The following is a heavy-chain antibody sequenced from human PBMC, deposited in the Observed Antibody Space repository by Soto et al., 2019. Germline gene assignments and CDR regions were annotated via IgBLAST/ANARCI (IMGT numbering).Heavy chain of an antibody. CDR2: IYYSGST. Sequence: SETLSLTCTVSGDSISSSSYYWSWIRQPPGKGLEWIGYIYYSGSTNYNPSLKSRVTISVDTSKNQFSLKLSSVTAADTAVYYCARSQTTVTSYDYWGQGTLVTVSS. V-gene: IGHV4-61*05. J-gene: IGHJ4*02. CDR3: ARSQTTVTSYDY. CDR1: GDSISSSSYY. D-gene: IGHD4-17*01.